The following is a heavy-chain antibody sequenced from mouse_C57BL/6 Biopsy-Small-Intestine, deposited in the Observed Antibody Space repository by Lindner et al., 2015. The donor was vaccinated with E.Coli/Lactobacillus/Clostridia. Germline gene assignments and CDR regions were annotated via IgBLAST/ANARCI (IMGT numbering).Heavy chain of an antibody. CDR1: GYTFTNYW. V-gene: IGHV1-63*01. CDR3: ARTYGSSFAWFAY. CDR2: IYPGGGYT. D-gene: IGHD1-1*01. J-gene: IGHJ3*01. Sequence: VQLQESGAELVRPGTSVKMSCKASGYTFTNYWIGWAKQRPGHGLEWIGDIYPGGGYTNYNEKFKGKATLTAEKSSSTAYMQLSSLTSEDSAVYFCARTYGSSFAWFAYWGQGTLVTVSA.